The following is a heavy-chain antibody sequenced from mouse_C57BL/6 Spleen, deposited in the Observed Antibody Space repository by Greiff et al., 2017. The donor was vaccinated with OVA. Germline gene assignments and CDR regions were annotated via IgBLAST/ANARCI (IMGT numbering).Heavy chain of an antibody. Sequence: QVQLKESGAELVRPGTSVKVSCKASGYAFTNYLIEWVKQRPGQGLEWIGVINPGSGGTNYNEKFKGKATLTADKSSSTAYMQLSSLTSEDSAVYFCARGDYYGRHFDYWGQGTTLTVSS. J-gene: IGHJ2*01. CDR3: ARGDYYGRHFDY. D-gene: IGHD1-1*01. V-gene: IGHV1-54*01. CDR2: INPGSGGT. CDR1: GYAFTNYL.